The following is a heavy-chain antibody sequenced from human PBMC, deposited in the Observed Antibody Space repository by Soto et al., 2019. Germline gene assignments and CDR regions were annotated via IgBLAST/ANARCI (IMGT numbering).Heavy chain of an antibody. CDR3: ARSSFGINPASPADSSWPRDY. CDR2: VTGSGGST. J-gene: IGHJ4*02. Sequence: EVQLLESGGGLVQPGGSLRLSCADSGFTFGSYAMSWFRQAPGKGLEWVSAVTGSGGSTYYADSVKGRFTISRDNSKNTLYLQMNSLRAEDTAVYYCARSSFGINPASPADSSWPRDYWGQGTLVTVSS. V-gene: IGHV3-23*01. D-gene: IGHD3-22*01. CDR1: GFTFGSYA.